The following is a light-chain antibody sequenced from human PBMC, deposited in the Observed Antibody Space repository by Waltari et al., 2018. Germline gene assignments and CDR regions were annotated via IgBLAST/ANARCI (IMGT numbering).Light chain of an antibody. V-gene: IGKV4-1*01. CDR1: QSVLYSSNTKNY. CDR3: QQYYSTPRT. CDR2: WAS. J-gene: IGKJ1*01. Sequence: DIVMTQSPDSLAVYLGERATINCKSSQSVLYSSNTKNYLAWYPQKPGQPPKLLIYWASTRESGVPDRFSGSGSATDFTLTISSLSAEDVAVYYCQQYYSTPRTFGQGTKVEIK.